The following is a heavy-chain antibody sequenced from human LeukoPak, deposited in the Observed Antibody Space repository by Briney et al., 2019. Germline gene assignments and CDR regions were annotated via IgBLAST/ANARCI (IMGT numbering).Heavy chain of an antibody. D-gene: IGHD6-19*01. CDR1: GGSISSSY. J-gene: IGHJ4*02. Sequence: SETLSLTCTVSGGSISSSYWSWIRQPPGKGLEWIGYIYYTGSTNYNPSLKSRVTISVDTSKNQFSLKLSSVTAADTAVYYCARDLGYSSGWYDYWGQGTLVTVSS. V-gene: IGHV4-59*01. CDR3: ARDLGYSSGWYDY. CDR2: IYYTGST.